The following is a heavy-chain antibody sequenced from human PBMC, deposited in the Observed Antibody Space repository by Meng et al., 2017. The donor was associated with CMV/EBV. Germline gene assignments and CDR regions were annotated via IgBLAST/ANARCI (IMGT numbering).Heavy chain of an antibody. V-gene: IGHV1-2*02. CDR1: GYTFTGYY. Sequence: ASVKVSCKASGYTFTGYYMHWVRQAPGQGLEWMGWINPNSGGTNYAQKFQGRVTMTRDTSISTAYMELSRLRAGDTAVYYCARGGGRYCSSTSCYYGMDVWGQGTTVTVSS. D-gene: IGHD2-2*01. J-gene: IGHJ6*02. CDR2: INPNSGGT. CDR3: ARGGGRYCSSTSCYYGMDV.